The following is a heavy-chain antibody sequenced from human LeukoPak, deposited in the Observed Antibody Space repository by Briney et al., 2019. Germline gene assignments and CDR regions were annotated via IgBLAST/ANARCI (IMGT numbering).Heavy chain of an antibody. J-gene: IGHJ5*02. V-gene: IGHV3-30*02. CDR3: ASLYGSGPNWFDP. CDR1: GFTFSSYG. Sequence: PGGSLRLSCAASGFTFSSYGMYWVRQAPGKGLEWVAFIRYDGSNKYYADSVKGRFTISRDNSKNTLYLQMRSLRAEDTAVYYCASLYGSGPNWFDPWGQGTLVTVSS. D-gene: IGHD3-10*01. CDR2: IRYDGSNK.